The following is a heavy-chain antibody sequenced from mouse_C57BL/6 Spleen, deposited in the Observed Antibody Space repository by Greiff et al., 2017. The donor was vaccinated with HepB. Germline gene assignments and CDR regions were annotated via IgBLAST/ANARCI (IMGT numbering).Heavy chain of an antibody. CDR3: ARSYDGYPYYYAMDY. J-gene: IGHJ4*01. V-gene: IGHV5-9*01. Sequence: EVKLMESGGGLVKPGGSLKLSCAASGFTFSSYTMSWVRQTPEKRLEWVATISGGGGNTYYPDSVKGRFTISRDNAKNTLYLQMSSLRSEDTALYYCARSYDGYPYYYAMDYWGQGTSVTVSS. D-gene: IGHD2-3*01. CDR1: GFTFSSYT. CDR2: ISGGGGNT.